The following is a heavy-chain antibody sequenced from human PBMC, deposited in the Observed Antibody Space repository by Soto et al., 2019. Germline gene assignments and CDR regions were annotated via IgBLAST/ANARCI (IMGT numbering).Heavy chain of an antibody. D-gene: IGHD2-15*01. CDR2: MNPNRGNT. V-gene: IGHV1-8*01. J-gene: IGHJ4*02. CDR1: GYTFTSYD. CDR3: ARGLRWPPNFDY. Sequence: ASVKVSCKASGYTFTSYDIILVGQATGPGLEWMGWMNPNRGNTGYAQKFHGKVTMTRNTSISTAYMELSSLRSEDTSVYYCARGLRWPPNFDYWGQGTLVTVSS.